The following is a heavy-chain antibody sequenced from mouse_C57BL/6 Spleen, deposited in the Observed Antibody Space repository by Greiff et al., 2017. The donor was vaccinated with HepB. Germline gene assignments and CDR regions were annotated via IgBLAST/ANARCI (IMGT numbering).Heavy chain of an antibody. V-gene: IGHV5-17*01. J-gene: IGHJ4*01. Sequence: EVKVVESGGGLVKPGGSLKLSCAASGFTFSDYGMHWVRQAPEKGLEWVAYISSGSSTIYYADTVKGRFTISRDNAKNTLFLQMTSLRSEDTAMYYCARNRAYYGAMDYWGQGTSVTVSS. CDR1: GFTFSDYG. D-gene: IGHD2-10*01. CDR2: ISSGSSTI. CDR3: ARNRAYYGAMDY.